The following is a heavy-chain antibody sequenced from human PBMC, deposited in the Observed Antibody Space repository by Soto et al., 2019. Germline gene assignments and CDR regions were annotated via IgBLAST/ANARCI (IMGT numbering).Heavy chain of an antibody. CDR3: ARNLKDYDFFSGSNTDPEPILDY. D-gene: IGHD3-3*01. V-gene: IGHV1-69*02. J-gene: IGHJ4*02. CDR2: IIPILGIA. Sequence: GASVKVSCKASGGTFSSYTVSWVRQAPGQGLEWMGRIIPILGIANYAQKFQGRVTITADKSTSTAYMELSSLRSEDTAVYYCARNLKDYDFFSGSNTDPEPILDYCGQGTLVTVSS. CDR1: GGTFSSYT.